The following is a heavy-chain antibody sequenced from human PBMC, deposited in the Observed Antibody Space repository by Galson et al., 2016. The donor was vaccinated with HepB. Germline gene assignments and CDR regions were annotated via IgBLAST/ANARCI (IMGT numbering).Heavy chain of an antibody. CDR3: AIPRGYRYSMDV. CDR2: IYSGGSR. V-gene: IGHV3-53*04. CDR1: GLTVSANY. D-gene: IGHD5-18*01. J-gene: IGHJ6*02. Sequence: SLRLSCAASGLTVSANYMSWVRQAPGKGLEWVPVIYSGGSRYYADFVKGRFTISRHNSNNMLYLQMNSLRPDDTAVYFCAIPRGYRYSMDVWGQGTTVTVSS.